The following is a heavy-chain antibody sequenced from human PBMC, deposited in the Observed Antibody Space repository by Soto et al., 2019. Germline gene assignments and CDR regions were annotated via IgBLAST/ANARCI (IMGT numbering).Heavy chain of an antibody. J-gene: IGHJ5*02. Sequence: PSETLSLTCTVSGGSVNNGGSYWSWVRQPPGRGLEWIGYIYYTGSTNYSPSLKSRVTISLDTSSDQLSLKLNSVTAADTAVYFCASVHPADYDYVWGTYRPTWFDPWGQGTLVTVSS. V-gene: IGHV4-61*08. CDR3: ASVHPADYDYVWGTYRPTWFDP. D-gene: IGHD3-16*02. CDR1: GGSVNNGGSY. CDR2: IYYTGST.